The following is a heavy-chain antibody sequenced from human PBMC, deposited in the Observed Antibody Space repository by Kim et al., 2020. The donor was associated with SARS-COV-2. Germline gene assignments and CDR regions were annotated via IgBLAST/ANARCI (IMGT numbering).Heavy chain of an antibody. CDR2: INHSGST. CDR1: GGSFSGYY. Sequence: SETLSLTCAVYGGSFSGYYWSWIRQPPGKGLEWIGEINHSGSTNYNPSLKSRVTISVDTSKNQFSLKLSSVTAADTAVYYCARYGLYCSSTSCYPYYYYYGMDVWGQGTTVTVSS. D-gene: IGHD2-2*01. V-gene: IGHV4-34*01. CDR3: ARYGLYCSSTSCYPYYYYYGMDV. J-gene: IGHJ6*02.